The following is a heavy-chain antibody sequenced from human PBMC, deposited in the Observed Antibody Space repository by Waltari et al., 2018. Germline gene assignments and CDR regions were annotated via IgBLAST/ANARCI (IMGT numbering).Heavy chain of an antibody. CDR1: GYSFNNYW. D-gene: IGHD5-12*01. CDR2: VRPDNSDT. Sequence: QLVQSGTEVKKPGESLKISCKTSGYSFNNYWIGWVRQMPGKGLEWMGIVRPDNSDTRYSPSFRGQVTISADKSISIAYLQWSSLKASDTAMYYCARNLYSGYDLGFDPWGQGTLVTVSS. J-gene: IGHJ5*02. V-gene: IGHV5-51*01. CDR3: ARNLYSGYDLGFDP.